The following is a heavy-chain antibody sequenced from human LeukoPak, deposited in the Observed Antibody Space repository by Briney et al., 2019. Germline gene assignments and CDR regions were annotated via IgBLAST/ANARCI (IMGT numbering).Heavy chain of an antibody. Sequence: SETLSLTCTVSGGSISNDYWSWIRQPPGKGLEWIGPVYYSGTTNYNPSFKSRVTISVDTSMSQFSLKLSSVTAADTAVYYCARVEYGSCDSSGSKYFLHWGQGTLVTVSS. CDR1: GGSISNDY. CDR3: ARVEYGSCDSSGSKYFLH. CDR2: VYYSGTT. V-gene: IGHV4-59*01. D-gene: IGHD3-22*01. J-gene: IGHJ1*01.